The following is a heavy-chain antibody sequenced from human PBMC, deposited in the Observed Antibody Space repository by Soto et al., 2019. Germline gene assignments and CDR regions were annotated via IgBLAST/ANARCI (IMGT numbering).Heavy chain of an antibody. CDR1: GGTFSSYT. CDR2: IIPILGIA. CDR3: ARGTTGTNYFDY. D-gene: IGHD1-1*01. V-gene: IGHV1-69*02. Sequence: SVKVSCKASGGTFSSYTISWVRQAPGQGLEWMGRIIPILGIANYAQKFQGRVTITADKSTSTAYMGLSSLRSEDTAVYYCARGTTGTNYFDYWGQGTLVTVSS. J-gene: IGHJ4*02.